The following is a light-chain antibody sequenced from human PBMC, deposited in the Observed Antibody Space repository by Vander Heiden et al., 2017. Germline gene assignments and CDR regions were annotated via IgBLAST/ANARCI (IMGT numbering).Light chain of an antibody. V-gene: IGKV3-20*01. J-gene: IGKJ2*03. CDR3: QQYAKSIGS. CDR2: ESS. CDR1: QSVSNNY. Sequence: IVLTQSPGTLSLSPGERATLSCRASQSVSNNYFAWYQQKPGQAPRLLIYESSTRATDLPDRFSGSGSETDFTLTSSTLEPDDVGVYYCQQYAKSIGSFGQGTKLEI.